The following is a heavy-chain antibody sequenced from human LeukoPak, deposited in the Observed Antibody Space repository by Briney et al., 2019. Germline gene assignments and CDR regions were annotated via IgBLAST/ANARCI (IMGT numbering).Heavy chain of an antibody. CDR3: ARGYCSGGSCYSFGMDV. CDR1: GYTFTSYY. V-gene: IGHV1-46*01. J-gene: IGHJ6*02. CDR2: INPSGGST. D-gene: IGHD2-15*01. Sequence: AASVKVSCKAAGYTFTSYYMHWVRQAPGQGLEWMGIINPSGGSTSYAQKFQGRVTMTRDTSTSTVYMELSSLRSEDTAVYYCARGYCSGGSCYSFGMDVWGQGTTVTVSS.